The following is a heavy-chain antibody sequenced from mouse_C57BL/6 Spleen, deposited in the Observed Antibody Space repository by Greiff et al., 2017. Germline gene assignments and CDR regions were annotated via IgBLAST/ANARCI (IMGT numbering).Heavy chain of an antibody. V-gene: IGHV1-55*01. CDR2: IYPASGST. CDR3: ARWYYGLDYDMDY. J-gene: IGHJ4*01. CDR1: GYTFTSYW. D-gene: IGHD1-1*01. Sequence: VQLQQPGAELVKPGASVKMSCKASGYTFTSYWITWVKQRPGQGLEWIGDIYPASGSTNYNEKFKGKATLTVDTSSSTAYMQLSSLTSEDSAVYDGARWYYGLDYDMDYWGQGTSVTVSS.